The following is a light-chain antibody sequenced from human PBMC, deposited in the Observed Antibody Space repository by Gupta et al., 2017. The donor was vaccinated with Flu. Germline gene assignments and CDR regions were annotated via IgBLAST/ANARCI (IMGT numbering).Light chain of an antibody. V-gene: IGKV1-39*01. Sequence: DIHLTQSPPFLSASIGDTVTISCRASRGIVAELNWYQQRPGQPPKLLMHDASSLESGVPSRFSGSRTGADFTLTINGLQPEEFATYYCQQSYSYPYTFGRGTKMEVK. CDR3: QQSYSYPYT. J-gene: IGKJ4*01. CDR2: DAS. CDR1: RGIVAE.